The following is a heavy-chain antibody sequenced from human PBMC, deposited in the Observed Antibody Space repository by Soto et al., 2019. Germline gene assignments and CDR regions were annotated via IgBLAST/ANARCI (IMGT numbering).Heavy chain of an antibody. CDR2: IKSKTDGGTT. CDR1: GFTFSNAW. D-gene: IGHD4-17*01. V-gene: IGHV3-15*01. Sequence: DVQLVESGGGLVKPGGSLRLSCAASGFTFSNAWMSWVRQAPGKGLEWVGRIKSKTDGGTTDYAAPVKGRFTISRDDSKNTLYLQMNSLKTEDTAVYYCTTGLNGDYVDFDYWGQGTLVTVSS. J-gene: IGHJ4*02. CDR3: TTGLNGDYVDFDY.